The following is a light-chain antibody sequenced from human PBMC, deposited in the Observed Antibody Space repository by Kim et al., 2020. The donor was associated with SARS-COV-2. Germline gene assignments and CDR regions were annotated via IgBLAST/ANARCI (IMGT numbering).Light chain of an antibody. J-gene: IGLJ2*01. V-gene: IGLV2-23*02. CDR3: CSYAGSSTFVV. Sequence: SITISCIGTSSDVGSYNLVSWYHHHPGKAPKLMIYEVSKRPSGVSNRFSGSKSGNTASLTISGLQAEDEADYYCCSYAGSSTFVVFGGGTQLTVL. CDR2: EVS. CDR1: SSDVGSYNL.